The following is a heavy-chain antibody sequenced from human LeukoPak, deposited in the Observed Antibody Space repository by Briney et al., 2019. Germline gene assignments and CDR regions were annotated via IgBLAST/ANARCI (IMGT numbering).Heavy chain of an antibody. Sequence: TGGSLRLSCAASGFTFSSYGMHWVRQAPGKGLEWVAVISYDGSNKYYADSVKGRFTISRDNSKNTLYLQMNSLRAEDTAVYYCAKDALLWFGELFLSWFDPWGQGTLVTVSS. CDR2: ISYDGSNK. J-gene: IGHJ5*02. V-gene: IGHV3-30*18. CDR1: GFTFSSYG. D-gene: IGHD3-10*01. CDR3: AKDALLWFGELFLSWFDP.